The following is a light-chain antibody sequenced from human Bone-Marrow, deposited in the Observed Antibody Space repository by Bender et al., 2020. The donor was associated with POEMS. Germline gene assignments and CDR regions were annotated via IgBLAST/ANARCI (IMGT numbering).Light chain of an antibody. V-gene: IGLV1-44*01. CDR1: SSNIGAHA. CDR3: AVWDDSLNGWV. Sequence: SVLTQPPSASGTPGQRVTISCSGGSSNIGAHAVNWYQHLPGTAPKLLIYSSHRRPSEVPDRFSGSRSGTSASLAISGLQSEDEADYCCAVWDDSLNGWVFGGGTKLTVL. J-gene: IGLJ3*02. CDR2: SSH.